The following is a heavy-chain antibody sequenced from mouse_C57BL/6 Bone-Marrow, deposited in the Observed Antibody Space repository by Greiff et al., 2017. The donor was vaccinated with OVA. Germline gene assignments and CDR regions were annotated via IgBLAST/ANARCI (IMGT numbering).Heavy chain of an antibody. CDR1: GFTFSDFY. CDR2: SRNKANDYTT. Sequence: EVKLMESGGGLVQSGRSLRLSCAPSGFTFSDFYMEWVRQAPGKGLEWIAASRNKANDYTTEYSASVKGRFIVSRDTSQSILYLQMNALRAEDTAIYYCARGYGDYAMDYWGQGTSVTVSS. V-gene: IGHV7-1*01. D-gene: IGHD1-1*01. CDR3: ARGYGDYAMDY. J-gene: IGHJ4*01.